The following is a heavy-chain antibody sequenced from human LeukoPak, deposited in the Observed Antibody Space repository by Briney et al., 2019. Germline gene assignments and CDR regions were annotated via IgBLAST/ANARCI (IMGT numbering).Heavy chain of an antibody. J-gene: IGHJ4*02. Sequence: PGRSLRLSCAASGFTFSSYAISWVRQAPGQGLEWMGGIIPIFGTANYAQKFQGRVTITADKSTSTAYMELSSLRSEDTAVYYCARGQWGLHIDYWGQGTLVTVSS. V-gene: IGHV1-69*06. D-gene: IGHD1-26*01. CDR3: ARGQWGLHIDY. CDR1: GFTFSSYA. CDR2: IIPIFGTA.